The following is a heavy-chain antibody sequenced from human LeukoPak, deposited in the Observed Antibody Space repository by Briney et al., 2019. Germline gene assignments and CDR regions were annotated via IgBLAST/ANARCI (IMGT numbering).Heavy chain of an antibody. D-gene: IGHD3-22*01. V-gene: IGHV4-59*01. Sequence: PSETLSLTCTVSGGSISSYYWSWIRQPPGKGLEWIGYIYCSGSTNYNPSLKSRVTISVDTSKNQFSLKLSSVTAADTAVYYCARPATYYYDSSGYYGDWYFDLWGRGTLVTVSS. J-gene: IGHJ2*01. CDR2: IYCSGST. CDR1: GGSISSYY. CDR3: ARPATYYYDSSGYYGDWYFDL.